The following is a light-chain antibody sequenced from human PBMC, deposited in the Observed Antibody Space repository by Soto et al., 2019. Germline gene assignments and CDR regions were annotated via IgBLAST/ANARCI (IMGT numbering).Light chain of an antibody. Sequence: QSVLTQPPSVSGAPGQRVTISCTGSSSNIGAGFDVHWYQHLPGTAPKLLIYGTSNRPSGVPDRFSGSKSGASASLAITGLQAEDESDYYCQSYDSRLSAWVFGGGTKVTV. CDR3: QSYDSRLSAWV. CDR2: GTS. V-gene: IGLV1-40*01. J-gene: IGLJ3*02. CDR1: SSNIGAGFD.